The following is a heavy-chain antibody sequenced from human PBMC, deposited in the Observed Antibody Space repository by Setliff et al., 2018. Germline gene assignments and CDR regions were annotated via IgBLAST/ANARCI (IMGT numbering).Heavy chain of an antibody. D-gene: IGHD3-3*01. V-gene: IGHV4-4*02. J-gene: IGHJ4*02. Sequence: SETLSLTCAVSGYSISSSNWWNWVRQPPGKGLEWIGEIYHSGSTKYNPSLKSRVTIAVDKSKNQFSLKLSSVTAADTAVYYCARESTAKNFWGEYSDYWGQGTLVTVSS. CDR1: GYSISSSNW. CDR3: ARESTAKNFWGEYSDY. CDR2: IYHSGST.